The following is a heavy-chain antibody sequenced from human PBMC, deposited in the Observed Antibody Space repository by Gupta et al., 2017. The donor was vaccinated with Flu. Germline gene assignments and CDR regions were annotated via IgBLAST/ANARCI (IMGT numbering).Heavy chain of an antibody. CDR3: TRDPGWGALDM. D-gene: IGHD1-26*01. J-gene: IGHJ3*02. V-gene: IGHV3-7*01. CDR1: FPFCSSW. CDR2: INSGGDGV. Sequence: FPFCSSWIMWVRQAPGKGLETVSMINSGGDGVDYMDSVKGRFPISRDKAKNLLILQMNSLRAEDTAVYYCTRDPGWGALDMWGQVTLVTISS.